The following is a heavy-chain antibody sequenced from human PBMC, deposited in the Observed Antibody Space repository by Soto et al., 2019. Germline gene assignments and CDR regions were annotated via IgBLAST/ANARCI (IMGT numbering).Heavy chain of an antibody. J-gene: IGHJ4*02. CDR1: GFTFSTYW. CDR2: MDQDGGET. CDR3: VCGGTFFIY. V-gene: IGHV3-7*01. D-gene: IGHD3-16*01. Sequence: EVQLVESGGGLVQPGGSLRLSCAASGFTFSTYWMTWVRQPPGKGLGWVANMDQDGGETYYVDSVRGRFTVSRDNAKNSLYLQMNSLRVEYTAVYYCVCGGTFFIYWGQGTLVTVSP.